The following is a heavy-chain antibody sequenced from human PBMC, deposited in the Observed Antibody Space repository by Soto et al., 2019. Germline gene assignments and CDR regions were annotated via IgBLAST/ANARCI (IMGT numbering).Heavy chain of an antibody. Sequence: EQLVESGGGVVQPGTSLRLSCAVPGGIFHGYGMHWVRQAPGKGLEWVAIIRFDGSNEEYADSVKGRFTISRDNSKNTLYLQMNTLGAEDTAVYDCARDGIGGTVFRGYLDYWGRGTVVTVSS. J-gene: IGHJ4*02. V-gene: IGHV3-33*01. CDR2: IRFDGSNE. CDR3: ARDGIGGTVFRGYLDY. CDR1: GGIFHGYG. D-gene: IGHD1-7*01.